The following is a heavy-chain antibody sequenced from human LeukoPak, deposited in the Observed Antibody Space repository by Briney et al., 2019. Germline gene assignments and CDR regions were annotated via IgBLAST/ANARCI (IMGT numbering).Heavy chain of an antibody. Sequence: NPSETLSLTCTVSGGSISSGGYYWSWIRQHPGKGLEWIGYIYYSGSTYYNPSLKSRVTISVDTSKNQFSLKLSSVTAADTAVYYCARVMNLYGMDVWGQGTTVTVSS. V-gene: IGHV4-31*03. CDR3: ARVMNLYGMDV. D-gene: IGHD2-8*01. CDR2: IYYSGST. CDR1: GGSISSGGYY. J-gene: IGHJ6*02.